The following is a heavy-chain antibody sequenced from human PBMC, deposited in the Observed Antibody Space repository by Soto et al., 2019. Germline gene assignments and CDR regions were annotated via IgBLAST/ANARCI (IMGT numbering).Heavy chain of an antibody. CDR1: GASIRSFF. CDR2: IYYSVST. J-gene: IGHJ6*02. CDR3: ARPSGSYSYYYGMDV. V-gene: IGHV4-59*01. Sequence: QVHLQESGPGLVKPAETLSLTCTVSGASIRSFFWTWIRQPPGRGLEWIGNIYYSVSTNYNPSLKNRVTMSVDTSKNQFSLMLTSVTAADTPVYYCARPSGSYSYYYGMDVWGQGTTVTVSS. D-gene: IGHD1-26*01.